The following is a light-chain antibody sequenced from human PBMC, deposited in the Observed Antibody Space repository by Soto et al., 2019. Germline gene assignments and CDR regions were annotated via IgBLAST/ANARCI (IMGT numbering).Light chain of an antibody. V-gene: IGLV2-11*01. CDR3: CSYAGSYTLL. CDR1: TSDVGRYNS. CDR2: DVS. Sequence: QSVLTQPRSVSGSPGQSVTISCTGTTSDVGRYNSVSWYQQHPGKAPKLMIFDVSKRPSGVPDRFSGSKSGNTASLTISGLQAEDEADYYCCSYAGSYTLLFGGGTKLTVL. J-gene: IGLJ2*01.